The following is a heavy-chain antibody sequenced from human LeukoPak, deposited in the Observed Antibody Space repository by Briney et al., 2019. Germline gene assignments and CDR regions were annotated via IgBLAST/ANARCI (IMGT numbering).Heavy chain of an antibody. CDR2: IYYSGDT. J-gene: IGHJ4*02. Sequence: PSETLSLTCSVSGGSISSSSHYWGWIRQPPGKGLEWIGSIYYSGDTYYNPTLKSRVTISVDTSKNQLSLKLSSVTAADTAVYYCSRLPTDLLAFDYWGQGTLVTVSS. CDR1: GGSISSSSHY. D-gene: IGHD2-8*02. CDR3: SRLPTDLLAFDY. V-gene: IGHV4-39*01.